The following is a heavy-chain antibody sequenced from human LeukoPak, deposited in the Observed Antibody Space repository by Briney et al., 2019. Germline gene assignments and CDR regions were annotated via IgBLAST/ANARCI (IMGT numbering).Heavy chain of an antibody. J-gene: IGHJ6*03. CDR1: GGSFSGHY. Sequence: SETLSLTCAVDGGSFSGHYWTWIRQPPGKGLEWIGEINHSGSTNYNPSLKSRVTISVDTSKNQFSLKLISVTAADTAVYYCARVTGGYYYYYYYMDVWGKGTTVTVFS. CDR3: ARVTGGYYYYYYYMDV. V-gene: IGHV4-34*01. CDR2: INHSGST. D-gene: IGHD3-10*01.